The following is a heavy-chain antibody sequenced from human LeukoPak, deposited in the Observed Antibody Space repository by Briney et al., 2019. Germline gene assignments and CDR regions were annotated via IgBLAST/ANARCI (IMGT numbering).Heavy chain of an antibody. Sequence: SETLSLTCAVYGGSFSGCYWSWIRQPPGKGLEWIGEINHSGSTNYNPSLKSRVTISVDTSKNQFSLKLSSVTAADTAVYYCARGSGRKWLQPTPYYYYGMDVWGQRTTVTVSS. D-gene: IGHD5-24*01. CDR3: ARGSGRKWLQPTPYYYYGMDV. V-gene: IGHV4-34*01. J-gene: IGHJ6*02. CDR2: INHSGST. CDR1: GGSFSGCY.